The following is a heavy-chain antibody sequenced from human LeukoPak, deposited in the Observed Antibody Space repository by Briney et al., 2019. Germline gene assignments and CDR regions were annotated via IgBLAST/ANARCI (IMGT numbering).Heavy chain of an antibody. J-gene: IGHJ4*02. CDR2: IASTATTT. CDR1: GFTFSSYS. V-gene: IGHV3-48*01. Sequence: PGGSLRLSCADSGFTFSSYSMNWVRQAPGKGLEWVSYIASTATTTYYADSVKGRFTISRDNAKNSLYLQMNSLRAEDTAVYYCVRDRFYSFDYWDQGTLVTVSS. CDR3: VRDRFYSFDY. D-gene: IGHD4-11*01.